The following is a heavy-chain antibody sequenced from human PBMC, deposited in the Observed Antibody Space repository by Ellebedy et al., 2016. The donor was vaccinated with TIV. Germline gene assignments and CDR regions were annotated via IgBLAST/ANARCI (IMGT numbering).Heavy chain of an antibody. V-gene: IGHV3-30*18. CDR1: GFTFSSYG. CDR3: AKPKHLSSWYYFDS. D-gene: IGHD6-13*01. CDR2: IANDGSDK. Sequence: GGSLRLSXVASGFTFSSYGMHWVRQAPGKGLEWVAVIANDGSDKYSADSVKGRFTISRDNSKNTLYLQMNSLKAEDTAVYYCAKPKHLSSWYYFDSWGQGTLVTVSS. J-gene: IGHJ4*02.